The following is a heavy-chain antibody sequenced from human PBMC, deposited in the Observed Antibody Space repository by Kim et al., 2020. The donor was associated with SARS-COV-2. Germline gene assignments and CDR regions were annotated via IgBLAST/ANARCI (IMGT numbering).Heavy chain of an antibody. CDR1: GGSVGTFS. D-gene: IGHD3-16*01. Sequence: SETLSLTCSVSGGSVGTFSWSWIRQPPGKAPEWIGFIHHSGRTKYNPSLKGRVTISFDTSKNQFSLKLSSVTAADTAVYYCARDGDYYYYGMDVWGQGTTVTVSS. CDR3: ARDGDYYYYGMDV. CDR2: IHHSGRT. V-gene: IGHV4-59*02. J-gene: IGHJ6*02.